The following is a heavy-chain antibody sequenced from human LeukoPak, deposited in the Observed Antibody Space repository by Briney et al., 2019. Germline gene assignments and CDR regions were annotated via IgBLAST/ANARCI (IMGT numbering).Heavy chain of an antibody. V-gene: IGHV3-74*01. D-gene: IGHD6-19*01. CDR1: GFTFSNYW. J-gene: IGHJ4*02. CDR3: ARDHSGRTFDH. Sequence: GGSLRLPCAASGFTFSNYWMHWVRQAPGKGLVWVSRINSDGINTSYADSVKGRFTISRDNAKNSLYLQMNSLRAEDTAVYYCARDHSGRTFDHWGQGTLVTVSS. CDR2: INSDGINT.